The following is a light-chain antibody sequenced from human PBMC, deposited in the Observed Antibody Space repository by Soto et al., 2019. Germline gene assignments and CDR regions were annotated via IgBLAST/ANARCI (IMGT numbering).Light chain of an antibody. V-gene: IGKV1-39*01. CDR2: GAS. CDR3: HQSYETPDT. CDR1: QGISSY. J-gene: IGKJ4*01. Sequence: IQLTQSPSFLSASVGDRVTITCRASQGISSYLAWYQQKPGKAPKLLIFGASSLHNGVPSRFVGSGSGRDFTLTISDLQPEELATYYCHQSYETPDTFGGGTNVEIK.